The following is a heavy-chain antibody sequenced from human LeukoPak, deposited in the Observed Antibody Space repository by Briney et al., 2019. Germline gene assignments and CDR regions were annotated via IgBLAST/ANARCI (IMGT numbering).Heavy chain of an antibody. CDR1: GDSISSYY. CDR2: IYYSGST. D-gene: IGHD4-23*01. CDR3: ARDSGGPSDY. Sequence: SETLSLTCTVSGDSISSYYWSWIRQPPGKGLEGIGYIYYSGSTNYNPSLKSRVTISVDTSKNQFSLNLSSVTAADTDVYYCARDSGGPSDYWGQGTLVTVSS. V-gene: IGHV4-59*01. J-gene: IGHJ4*02.